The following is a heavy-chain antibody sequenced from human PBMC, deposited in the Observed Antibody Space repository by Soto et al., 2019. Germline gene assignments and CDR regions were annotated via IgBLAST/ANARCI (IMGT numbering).Heavy chain of an antibody. J-gene: IGHJ4*02. V-gene: IGHV3-48*03. Sequence: GGSLRLSCAASGFTFSSYEMNWVRQAPGKGLEWASYISSSGSTIYYADSVKGRFTISRDNAKNSLYLQMNSLRAEDTAVYYCARDPTYGDRDYWGQGTLVTVSS. CDR3: ARDPTYGDRDY. D-gene: IGHD4-17*01. CDR1: GFTFSSYE. CDR2: ISSSGSTI.